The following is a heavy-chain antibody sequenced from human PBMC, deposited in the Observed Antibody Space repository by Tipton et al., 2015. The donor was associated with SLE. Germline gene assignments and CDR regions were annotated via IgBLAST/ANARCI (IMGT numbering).Heavy chain of an antibody. CDR3: AIEMSAYDFWSGGDRYYYMDV. J-gene: IGHJ6*03. CDR1: GGSFSGYY. V-gene: IGHV4-34*01. Sequence: TLSLTCAVYGGSFSGYYWSWIRQPPGKGLEWIGEINHSGSTNYNPPLKSRVTISVDTSKNQFSLKLSSVTAADTAAYYCAIEMSAYDFWSGGDRYYYMDVWGKGTTVTVSS. D-gene: IGHD3-3*01. CDR2: INHSGST.